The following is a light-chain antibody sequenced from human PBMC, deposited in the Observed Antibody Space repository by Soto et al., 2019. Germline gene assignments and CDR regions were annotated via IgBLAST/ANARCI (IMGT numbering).Light chain of an antibody. CDR2: GAS. Sequence: EVGFAQSPVALSGSPSKRANLSCRAIQSVSSSYLAWYQQKPGQAPRLLIYGASSRATGVPDRFSGGGSGTDFTLTISRLEPEDFAVYYCQHFVNSLTWTFGQGTMVDI. V-gene: IGKV3-20*01. J-gene: IGKJ1*01. CDR1: QSVSSSY. CDR3: QHFVNSLTWT.